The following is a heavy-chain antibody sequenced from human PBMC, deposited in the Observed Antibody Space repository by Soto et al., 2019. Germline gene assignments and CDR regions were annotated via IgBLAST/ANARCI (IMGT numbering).Heavy chain of an antibody. CDR3: TRHSGYASEPLYYFDY. V-gene: IGHV1-46*01. J-gene: IGHJ4*02. CDR2: INPSGGST. D-gene: IGHD5-12*01. Sequence: QVQLVQSGAEVKKPGASVKVSCKASGYTFTSYYMHWVRQAPGQGLEWMGIINPSGGSTSYAQKCQGRGTMTRDTSTSTVYRELSSLRSEDTAVYYCTRHSGYASEPLYYFDYWGQGTLVTVSS. CDR1: GYTFTSYY.